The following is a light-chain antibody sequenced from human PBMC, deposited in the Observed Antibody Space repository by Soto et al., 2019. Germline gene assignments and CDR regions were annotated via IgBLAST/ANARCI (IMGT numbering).Light chain of an antibody. CDR1: QSVAANY. Sequence: EVVLRQSPGTLSLSPGERATLSGRASQSVAANYLAWYQQKRGQAPRLLIYAASNRATGIPARFSGSGSGTDFTLTISRLEPEDFAVYFCQQYSYSPMTFGQGTKVDIK. CDR2: AAS. J-gene: IGKJ1*01. CDR3: QQYSYSPMT. V-gene: IGKV3-20*01.